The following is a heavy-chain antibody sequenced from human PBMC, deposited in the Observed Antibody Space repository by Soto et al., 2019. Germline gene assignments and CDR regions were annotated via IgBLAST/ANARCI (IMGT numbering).Heavy chain of an antibody. J-gene: IGHJ2*01. CDR1: GFTFSRFA. Sequence: VQLLESGGGLVQPGGSLRLSCGVSGFTFSRFAMSWVRQAPGKGLEWASAIRATGETTFYAHSVRGRFTISRDNTKSTLYLQMTSLRAEDTAVDDCVKDPDGGSQGYFDLWGRGTLVTVSS. CDR3: VKDPDGGSQGYFDL. D-gene: IGHD6-13*01. V-gene: IGHV3-23*01. CDR2: IRATGETT.